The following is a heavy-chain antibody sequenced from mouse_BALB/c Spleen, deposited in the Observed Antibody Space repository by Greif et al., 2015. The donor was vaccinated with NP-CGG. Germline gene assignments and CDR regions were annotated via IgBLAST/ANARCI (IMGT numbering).Heavy chain of an antibody. D-gene: IGHD1-1*01. Sequence: VQLQQSGAELVRSGASVKLSCTASGFNIKDYYMHWVKQRPEQGLEWIGWIDPENGDTEYAPKFQGKATMTADTSSNTAYLQLSSLTSEDTAVYYCNAYYGSSYEGWFAYWGQGTQVTVSA. V-gene: IGHV14-4*02. CDR1: GFNIKDYY. J-gene: IGHJ3*01. CDR2: IDPENGDT. CDR3: NAYYGSSYEGWFAY.